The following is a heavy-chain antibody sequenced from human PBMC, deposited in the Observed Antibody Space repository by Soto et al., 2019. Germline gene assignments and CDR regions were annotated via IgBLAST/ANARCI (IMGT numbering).Heavy chain of an antibody. CDR3: AAAGWCSSTSCSNFDY. D-gene: IGHD2-2*01. Sequence: QMQLVQSGPEVKKPGTSVKVSCKASGFTFTSSAMQWVRQARGQRLEWIGWIVVGSGNTNYAQKFQERVTITRDMSTSTAYMELSSLRSEDTAVYYCAAAGWCSSTSCSNFDYWGQGTLVTVSS. CDR2: IVVGSGNT. V-gene: IGHV1-58*02. J-gene: IGHJ4*02. CDR1: GFTFTSSA.